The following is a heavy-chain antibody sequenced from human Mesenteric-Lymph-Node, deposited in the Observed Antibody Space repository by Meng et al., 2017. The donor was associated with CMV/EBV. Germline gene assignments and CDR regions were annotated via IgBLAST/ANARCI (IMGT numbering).Heavy chain of an antibody. CDR2: ISWNSGTI. CDR3: AKGTLAYYYYHGMDV. J-gene: IGHJ6*02. CDR1: GFTFDSYA. Sequence: GGSLRLSCAAFGFTFDSYAVYWVRQAPGKGLEWVSGISWNSGTIGYADSVKGRFTISRDNGKNSLYLQMNSLRTEDMALYYCAKGTLAYYYYHGMDVWGQGTTVTVSS. V-gene: IGHV3-9*03.